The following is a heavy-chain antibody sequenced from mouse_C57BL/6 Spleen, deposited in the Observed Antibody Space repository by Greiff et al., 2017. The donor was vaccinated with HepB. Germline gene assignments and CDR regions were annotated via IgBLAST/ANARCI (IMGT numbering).Heavy chain of an antibody. V-gene: IGHV1-26*01. CDR2: INPNNGGT. CDR3: ARWLLVPSHWYFDV. CDR1: GYTFTDYY. Sequence: EVQLQQSGPELVKPGASVKISCKASGYTFTDYYMNWVKQSHGKSLEWIGDINPNNGGTSYNQKFKGKATLTVDKSSSTAYMELRSLTSEDSAVYYCARWLLVPSHWYFDVWGTGTTVTVSS. J-gene: IGHJ1*03. D-gene: IGHD2-3*01.